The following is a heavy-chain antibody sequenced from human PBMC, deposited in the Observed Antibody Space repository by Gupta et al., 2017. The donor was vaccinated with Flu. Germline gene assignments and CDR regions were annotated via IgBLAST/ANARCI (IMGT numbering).Heavy chain of an antibody. D-gene: IGHD3-10*01. V-gene: IGHV3-30*18. J-gene: IGHJ5*02. Sequence: QVQLLESGGVVVPPGRSMRLSCAASGFSFRSSGMPWDRQAPGKGLEWVAVISDDGSNKDYADSVKGRFTIARDNSKTTLYLQMNSLRAEDTAVYYCAKLNLALARGWFDPWGQGTRVTVSA. CDR2: ISDDGSNK. CDR1: GFSFRSSG. CDR3: AKLNLALARGWFDP.